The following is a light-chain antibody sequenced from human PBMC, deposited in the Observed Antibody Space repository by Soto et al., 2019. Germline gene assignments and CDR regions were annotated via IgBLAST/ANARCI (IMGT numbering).Light chain of an antibody. V-gene: IGKV1-6*01. CDR1: QLIRSD. CDR3: LQDYNYPQT. Sequence: IQMTQSPSSLSASVGERVTITCRASQLIRSDLGWYQQKPGEVPRLLIYSASTLQSVVPSRFSGSASGTDFTLTISSLQPEDSATYYCLQDYNYPQTFGQGTKVEIK. J-gene: IGKJ1*01. CDR2: SAS.